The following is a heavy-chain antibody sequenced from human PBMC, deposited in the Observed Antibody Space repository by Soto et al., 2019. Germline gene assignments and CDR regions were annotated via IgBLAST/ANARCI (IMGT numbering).Heavy chain of an antibody. D-gene: IGHD3-16*02. CDR3: ARELERSGVIVFSRLKFCMDV. Sequence: QVQLVQSGAEVKKPGASVKVSCKASGYTFTSYGISWVRQAPGQGLEWRGWISAYNGNTNYAQKLQGRVTMTTDTPTSTAYMELRSLRSDETAVYYCARELERSGVIVFSRLKFCMDVWGKGTTVTVSS. V-gene: IGHV1-18*01. CDR2: ISAYNGNT. CDR1: GYTFTSYG. J-gene: IGHJ6*04.